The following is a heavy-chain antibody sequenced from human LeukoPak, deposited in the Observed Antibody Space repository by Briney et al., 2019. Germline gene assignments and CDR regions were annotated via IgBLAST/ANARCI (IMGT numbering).Heavy chain of an antibody. CDR3: AGGVVVPAAMSPLYYMDV. V-gene: IGHV4-59*01. CDR1: GGSISSYY. D-gene: IGHD2-2*01. J-gene: IGHJ6*03. CDR2: IYYSGST. Sequence: SETLSLTCTVSGGSISSYYWSWIRQPPGKGLEWIGYIYYSGSTNYNPSLKSRVTISVDTSKNQFSLKLSSVTAADTAVYYCAGGVVVPAAMSPLYYMDVWAKGTTVTVSS.